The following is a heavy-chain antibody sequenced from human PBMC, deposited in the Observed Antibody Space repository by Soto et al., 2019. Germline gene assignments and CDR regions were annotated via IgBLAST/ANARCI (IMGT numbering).Heavy chain of an antibody. CDR3: AHARILGGGSCYFDY. CDR1: GFSLSTSGVG. CDR2: IYWDDDK. D-gene: IGHD2-15*01. V-gene: IGHV2-5*02. J-gene: IGHJ4*02. Sequence: QITLKESGPPLVKPTQPLTLTCTFSGFSLSTSGVGVGWIRQPPGKALEWLALIYWDDDKRYSPSLKSRLTITKDTSKNQVVLTMTNMDPVDTATYYCAHARILGGGSCYFDYWGQGTLVTVSS.